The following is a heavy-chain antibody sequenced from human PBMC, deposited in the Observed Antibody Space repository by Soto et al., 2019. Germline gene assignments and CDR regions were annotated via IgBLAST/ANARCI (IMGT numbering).Heavy chain of an antibody. CDR2: IYYSGST. D-gene: IGHD4-4*01. V-gene: IGHV4-31*03. CDR1: GGTISGGDYY. Sequence: PSETLSLTCTASGGTISGGDYYWTWIRQHPGKGLQWIGYIYYSGSTYYNPSLTSRVTISVDTSKRQFSLKLSSVTAADTAVYYCARAPRVTTSILFYFGMDVRGQGTTVTVSS. J-gene: IGHJ6*01. CDR3: ARAPRVTTSILFYFGMDV.